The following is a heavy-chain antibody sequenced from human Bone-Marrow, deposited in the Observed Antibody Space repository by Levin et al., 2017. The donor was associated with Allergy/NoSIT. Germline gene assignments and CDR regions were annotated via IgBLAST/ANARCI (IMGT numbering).Heavy chain of an antibody. Sequence: ASVKVSCKASGFDFTNDWIAWVRQMPGKGLELMGLVYPADSDTRYSPSFQGHVTISADKSIRTAYLQWSSLKASDTAVYYCARSMGRSYYFYYYALDVWGQGTTVTVSS. D-gene: IGHD1-26*01. CDR3: ARSMGRSYYFYYYALDV. CDR1: GFDFTNDW. CDR2: VYPADSDT. V-gene: IGHV5-51*01. J-gene: IGHJ6*02.